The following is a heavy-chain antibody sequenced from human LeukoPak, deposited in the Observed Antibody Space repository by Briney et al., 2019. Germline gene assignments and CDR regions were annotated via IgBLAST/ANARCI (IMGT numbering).Heavy chain of an antibody. CDR1: GGSISSYY. CDR2: IYTSGST. Sequence: SETLSLTCTVSGGSISSYYWSWIRQPAGKGLEWIGRIYTSGSTNYNPSLKSRVTMSVDTSKNQFSLKLSSVTAADTAVYYCARRGDGYNRDAFDIWGQGTMVTVSS. D-gene: IGHD5-24*01. J-gene: IGHJ3*02. CDR3: ARRGDGYNRDAFDI. V-gene: IGHV4-4*07.